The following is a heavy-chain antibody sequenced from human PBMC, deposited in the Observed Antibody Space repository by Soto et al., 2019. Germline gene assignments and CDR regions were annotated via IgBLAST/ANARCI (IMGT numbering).Heavy chain of an antibody. Sequence: GSGPTLVNPTQTLTLTCTFSGFSLSTSGVGVGWIRQPPGKALEWLALIYWDDDKRYSPSLKSRLTITKDTSKNQVVLTMTNMDHVDTATYYCAKRSLINMIGVNTNYRPGAFDIWGQRTMVTVS. CDR2: IYWDDDK. CDR1: GFSLSTSGVG. CDR3: AKRSLINMIGVNTNYRPGAFDI. D-gene: IGHD3-22*01. J-gene: IGHJ3*02. V-gene: IGHV2-5*02.